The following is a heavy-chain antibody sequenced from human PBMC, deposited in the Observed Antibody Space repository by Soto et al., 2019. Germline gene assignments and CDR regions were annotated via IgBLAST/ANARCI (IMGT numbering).Heavy chain of an antibody. V-gene: IGHV1-18*01. D-gene: IGHD1-1*01. J-gene: IGHJ6*03. Sequence: ASVKVSCKASGYTFTSYGISWVRQAPGQGLEWMGWISAYNGNTNYAQKLQGRVTMTTDTSTSTAYMELRSLRSDDTAVYYCAREGSNWNDYYYYYMDVWGKGTTVTVSS. CDR3: AREGSNWNDYYYYYMDV. CDR1: GYTFTSYG. CDR2: ISAYNGNT.